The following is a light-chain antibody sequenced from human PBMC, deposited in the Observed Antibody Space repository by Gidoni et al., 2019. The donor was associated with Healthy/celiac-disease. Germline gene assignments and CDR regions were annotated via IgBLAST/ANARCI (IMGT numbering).Light chain of an antibody. J-gene: IGKJ4*01. V-gene: IGKV2-30*01. CDR1: QSLGYSDGNTY. CDR2: KVS. CDR3: MQGTHWPET. Sequence: DVVMTQSPLSLPVPLGQPASISCRSSQSLGYSDGNTYLNWFPQRPGQSPRRLIYKVSNRDSGVPDRFSGSGSGTDFTLKISRVEAEDVGVYYCMQGTHWPETFGGGTKVEIK.